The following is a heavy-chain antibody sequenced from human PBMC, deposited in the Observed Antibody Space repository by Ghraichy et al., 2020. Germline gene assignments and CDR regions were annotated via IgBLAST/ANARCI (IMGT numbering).Heavy chain of an antibody. J-gene: IGHJ4*02. CDR2: IKQDGSEK. V-gene: IGHV3-7*01. D-gene: IGHD2-2*01. CDR1: GFTFSSYW. CDR3: ARAPNDVVVPAATSFDY. Sequence: GGSLRLSCAASGFTFSSYWMSWVRQAPGKGLEWVANIKQDGSEKYYVDSVKGRFTISRDNAKNSLYLQMNSLRAEDTAVYYCARAPNDVVVPAATSFDYWGQGTLVTVSS.